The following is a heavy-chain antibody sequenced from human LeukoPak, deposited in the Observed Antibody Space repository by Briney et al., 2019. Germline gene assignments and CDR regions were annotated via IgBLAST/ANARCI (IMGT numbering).Heavy chain of an antibody. CDR2: ISAYNGNT. D-gene: IGHD6-13*01. J-gene: IGHJ4*02. V-gene: IGHV1-18*01. Sequence: ASVKVSCKASGYTFTSYGISWVRQAPGQGLEWMGWISAYNGNTNYAQKLQGRVTMTTDTSTSTAYMELRSLRSDDTAVYYCARVGLGYSSSWTPDYWGQGTLVTVPS. CDR3: ARVGLGYSSSWTPDY. CDR1: GYTFTSYG.